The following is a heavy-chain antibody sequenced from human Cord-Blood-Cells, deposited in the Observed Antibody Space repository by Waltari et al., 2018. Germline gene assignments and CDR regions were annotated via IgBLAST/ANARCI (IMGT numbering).Heavy chain of an antibody. CDR1: GFTFSNAW. V-gene: IGHV3-15*01. Sequence: EVQLVESGGGLVKPGGSLRLYCAASGFTFSNAWMSWVRPAPGKGLEWVGRIKSKTDGGTTDYAAPVKGRFTISRDDSKNTLYLQMNSLKTEDTAVYYCTTDCSGSYYFDYWGQGTLVTVSS. D-gene: IGHD1-26*01. J-gene: IGHJ4*02. CDR2: IKSKTDGGTT. CDR3: TTDCSGSYYFDY.